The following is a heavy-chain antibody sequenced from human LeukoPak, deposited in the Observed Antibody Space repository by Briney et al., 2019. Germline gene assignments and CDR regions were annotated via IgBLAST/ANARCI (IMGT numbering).Heavy chain of an antibody. CDR2: ISSSSSTI. V-gene: IGHV3-48*01. CDR1: GFTFSSYS. D-gene: IGHD3-10*01. Sequence: GGSLRLSCAASGFTFSSYSMNWVRQAPGKGLEWVSYISSSSSTIYYADSVKGRFAISRDNAKNSLYLQVNSLRAEDTAVYYCAKVLLWFGELFPTDYWGQGTLVTVSS. J-gene: IGHJ4*02. CDR3: AKVLLWFGELFPTDY.